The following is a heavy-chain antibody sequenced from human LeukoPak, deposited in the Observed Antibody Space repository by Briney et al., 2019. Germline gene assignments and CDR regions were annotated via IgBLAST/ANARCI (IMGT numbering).Heavy chain of an antibody. CDR3: TREQDREASATVVGDY. V-gene: IGHV3-48*03. D-gene: IGHD4-23*01. Sequence: GGSLRLSCVASGFTFSRFEMNWVRQAPGKGLEWISHISTGTYIAYTDSVKGRFTISRDNAKNSLFLQMNSLRAEDTAVYYCTREQDREASATVVGDYWGQGTLVTVSS. CDR2: ISTGTYI. J-gene: IGHJ4*02. CDR1: GFTFSRFE.